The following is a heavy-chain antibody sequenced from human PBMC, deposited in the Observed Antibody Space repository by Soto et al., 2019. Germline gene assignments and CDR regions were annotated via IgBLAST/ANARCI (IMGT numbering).Heavy chain of an antibody. V-gene: IGHV3-23*01. D-gene: IGHD3-22*01. J-gene: IGHJ6*02. CDR2: ISGSGGST. CDR1: GFTFSSYA. CDR3: ANAYYYDSSGYYYDPYYYGMDV. Sequence: GGSLRLSCAASGFTFSSYAMSWVRQAPGKGLEWVSAISGSGGSTYYADSVKGRFTISRDSSKNTLYLQMNSLRAEDTAVYYCANAYYYDSSGYYYDPYYYGMDVWGQGTTVTVSS.